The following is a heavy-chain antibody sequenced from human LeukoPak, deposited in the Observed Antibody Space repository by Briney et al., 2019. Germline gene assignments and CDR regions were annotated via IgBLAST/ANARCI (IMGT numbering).Heavy chain of an antibody. CDR2: FDPEDGET. D-gene: IGHD1-1*01. J-gene: IGHJ6*02. CDR1: GGTFSSCA. V-gene: IGHV1-24*01. Sequence: ASVKVSCKASGGTFSSCAISWVRQAPGQGLEWMGGFDPEDGETIYAQKFQGRVTMTEDTSTDTAYMELSSLRSEDTAVYYCATQLYYYYYYGMDVWGQGTTVTVSS. CDR3: ATQLYYYYYYGMDV.